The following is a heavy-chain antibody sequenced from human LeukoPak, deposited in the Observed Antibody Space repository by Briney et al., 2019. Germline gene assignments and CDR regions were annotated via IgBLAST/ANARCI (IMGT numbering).Heavy chain of an antibody. CDR2: ISTYNGHT. D-gene: IGHD3-3*01. CDR1: GYTFTSYA. CDR3: AREDNLMDFWGGYSDY. V-gene: IGHV1-18*01. Sequence: ASVKVSCKASGYTFTSYAISWVRQAPGQGLEWMGWISTYNGHTNCAQKLQGRVTMTTDTSTSTACMELRSLRSDDTAVYYCAREDNLMDFWGGYSDYWGQGTLVTVSS. J-gene: IGHJ4*02.